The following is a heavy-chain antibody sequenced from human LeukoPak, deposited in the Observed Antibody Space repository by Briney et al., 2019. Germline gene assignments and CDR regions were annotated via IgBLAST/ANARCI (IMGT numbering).Heavy chain of an antibody. CDR1: GFTFSSYA. V-gene: IGHV3-23*01. J-gene: IGHJ4*02. CDR3: AKVASADAQARLNY. D-gene: IGHD6-19*01. CDR2: ISGSGGGT. Sequence: GGSLRLSCAASGFTFSSYAMSWVRQAPGKGREWVSAISGSGGGTYYADSVKDRFTISRDCSNNTLYLQMNSLRADDTAVYYCAKVASADAQARLNYWGQGTLVTVSS.